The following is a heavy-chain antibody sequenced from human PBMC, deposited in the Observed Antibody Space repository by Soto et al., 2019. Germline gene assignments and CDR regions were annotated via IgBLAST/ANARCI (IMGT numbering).Heavy chain of an antibody. CDR3: ARINGYRRSGNYYSYYYMDV. CDR1: RFTFSSFW. CDR2: IKQDGSEK. V-gene: IGHV3-7*01. D-gene: IGHD6-25*01. Sequence: PGGSLRLSCAASRFTFSSFWMSWVRQAPGKGLEWVANIKQDGSEKYYVDSVKGRFTISRDNAKNSLYLQMNSLRAEDTGVYYCARINGYRRSGNYYSYYYMDVWGKGTTVTVSS. J-gene: IGHJ6*03.